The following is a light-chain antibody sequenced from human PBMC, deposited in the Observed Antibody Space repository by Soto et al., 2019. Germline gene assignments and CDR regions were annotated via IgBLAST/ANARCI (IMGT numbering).Light chain of an antibody. CDR3: AAWDDSLNAVV. CDR2: SNN. J-gene: IGLJ2*01. V-gene: IGLV1-44*01. Sequence: QSVLTQPPSASGTPGQRVTISCSGSSSNIGSNTVNWYQQLPGTAPKLLIYSNNQRPSGVPDRFSGSTSGTSASLAISGLEYEDEDDYYCAAWDDSLNAVVFGGGTKVTVL. CDR1: SSNIGSNT.